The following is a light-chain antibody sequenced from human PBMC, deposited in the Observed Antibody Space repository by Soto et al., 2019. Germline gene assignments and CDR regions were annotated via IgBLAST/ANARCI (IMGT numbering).Light chain of an antibody. J-gene: IGKJ4*01. CDR3: KQYHTWPIT. V-gene: IGKV3-15*01. CDR1: QSINSD. Sequence: EIVMPQSRATLAVSPGATTRLSCRASQSINSDVAWYQQKLGQTPRLLIHGASTGATGIPARFSGSGSGTEFTLTISSLQSEECAIYYCKQYHTWPITVGGGTKVDIK. CDR2: GAS.